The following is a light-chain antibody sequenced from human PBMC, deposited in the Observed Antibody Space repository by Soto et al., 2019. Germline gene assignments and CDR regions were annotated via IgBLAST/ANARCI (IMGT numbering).Light chain of an antibody. J-gene: IGKJ1*01. V-gene: IGKV3-20*01. Sequence: EMVMTQSPATLSVSPGERATLSCRASQSVSSSYLAWYQQKPGQAPRLLIYRTSNRATGIPDRFSGSGSGTDFTLTISRLEPEDFAVYYCQQYGSSGTFGQGTKVDIK. CDR1: QSVSSSY. CDR3: QQYGSSGT. CDR2: RTS.